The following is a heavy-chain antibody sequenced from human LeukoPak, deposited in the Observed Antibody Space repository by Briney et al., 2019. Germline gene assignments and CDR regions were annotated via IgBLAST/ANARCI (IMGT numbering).Heavy chain of an antibody. CDR2: IWHDGSSE. V-gene: IGHV3-33*01. Sequence: GSLRLSCAASGLTSTTYGMHWVRQAPGKGLEWVALIWHDGSSEYYAEPVKGRFSISRDTSKNTVYLQMNSLRAEDTAMYHCARDRLSSSQNNYIDYWGQGTLVTVSS. D-gene: IGHD6-13*01. J-gene: IGHJ4*02. CDR1: GLTSTTYG. CDR3: ARDRLSSSQNNYIDY.